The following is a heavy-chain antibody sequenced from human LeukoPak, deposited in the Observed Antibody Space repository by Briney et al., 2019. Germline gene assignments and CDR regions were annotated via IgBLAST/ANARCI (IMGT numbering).Heavy chain of an antibody. CDR1: GGSISSYY. CDR3: ARVSDSWFDP. Sequence: SETLSLTCTVSGGSISSYYWSWIRQPPGKGLEWIGYIYYSGSTYYNPSLKSRVTISVDTSKNQFSLKLSSVTAADTAVYYCARVSDSWFDPWGQGTLVTVSS. D-gene: IGHD3-10*01. CDR2: IYYSGST. V-gene: IGHV4-59*04. J-gene: IGHJ5*02.